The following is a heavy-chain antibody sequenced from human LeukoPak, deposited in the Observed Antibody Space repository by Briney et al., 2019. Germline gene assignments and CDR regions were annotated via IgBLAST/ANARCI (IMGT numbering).Heavy chain of an antibody. CDR1: GFTFSSYA. CDR2: ISGSGGST. J-gene: IGHJ4*02. Sequence: GGSLRLSCAASGFTFSSYAMSWVRQAPGKGLDWVSAISGSGGSTYYADSVKGRFTISRDNSKNTLYLQMNSLRAEDTAVYYCAKASTYSSGWYLYYFDYWGQGTLVTVSS. D-gene: IGHD6-19*01. CDR3: AKASTYSSGWYLYYFDY. V-gene: IGHV3-23*01.